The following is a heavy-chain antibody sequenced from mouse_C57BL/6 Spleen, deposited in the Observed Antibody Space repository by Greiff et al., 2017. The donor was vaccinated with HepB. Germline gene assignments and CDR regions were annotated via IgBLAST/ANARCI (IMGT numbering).Heavy chain of an antibody. D-gene: IGHD2-4*01. CDR2: IYPGSGST. CDR3: AREGYDYDGLDY. J-gene: IGHJ2*01. CDR1: GYTFTSYW. V-gene: IGHV1-55*01. Sequence: QVQLQQPGAEIVKPGASVKMSCKASGYTFTSYWITWVKQRPGQGLEWIGDIYPGSGSTNYNEKFKSKATLTVDTSSSTAYMQLSSLTSEDSAVYYCAREGYDYDGLDYWGQGTTLSVSS.